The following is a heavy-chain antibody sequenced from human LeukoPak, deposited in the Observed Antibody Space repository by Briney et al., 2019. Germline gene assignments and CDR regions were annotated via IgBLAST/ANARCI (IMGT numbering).Heavy chain of an antibody. J-gene: IGHJ4*02. CDR2: IKQDGSEK. V-gene: IGHV3-7*01. CDR1: GFTFSSFW. Sequence: GGSLRLSCAASGFTFSSFWMSWVRQAPGKGLEWVATIKQDGSEKYYVDSVKGRFTISRDNAKNSLYLQMNSLRAEDTAAYYCARPVQEWPLDYWGQGTLVTVSS. CDR3: ARPVQEWPLDY. D-gene: IGHD1-1*01.